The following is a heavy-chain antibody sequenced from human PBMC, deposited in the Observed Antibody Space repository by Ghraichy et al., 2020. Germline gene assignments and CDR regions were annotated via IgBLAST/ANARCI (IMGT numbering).Heavy chain of an antibody. Sequence: SETLSLTCTVSGGSISSYYWSWIRQPPGKGLEWIGYIYYSGSTNYNPSLKSRVTISVDTSKNQFSLKLSSVTAADTAVYYCARAQEGGPTLIIDYWGQGTLVTVSS. D-gene: IGHD3-16*01. J-gene: IGHJ4*02. CDR3: ARAQEGGPTLIIDY. V-gene: IGHV4-59*01. CDR1: GGSISSYY. CDR2: IYYSGST.